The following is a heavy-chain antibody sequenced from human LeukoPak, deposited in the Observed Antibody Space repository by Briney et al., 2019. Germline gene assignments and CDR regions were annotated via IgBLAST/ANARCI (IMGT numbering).Heavy chain of an antibody. V-gene: IGHV1-69*13. Sequence: ASVKVSCKASGGTFSTYSITWLRQAPGQGLEWMGGIIPNFGTPNYAQKFQGRVTITADGSTSTVYMELSSLRSEDTAVYYCARQHFLYGDYQFFDYWGQGTLVTVSS. CDR2: IIPNFGTP. D-gene: IGHD4-17*01. CDR3: ARQHFLYGDYQFFDY. CDR1: GGTFSTYS. J-gene: IGHJ4*02.